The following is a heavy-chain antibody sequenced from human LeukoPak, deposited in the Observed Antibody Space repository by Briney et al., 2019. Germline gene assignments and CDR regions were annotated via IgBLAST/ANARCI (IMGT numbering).Heavy chain of an antibody. CDR3: ARGSSSIAAAGD. CDR2: IIPIFGTA. Sequence: SVKVSCKASGGTFSSYAISWVRQAPGQGLEWMGGIIPIFGTANYAQKFQGRVTITADESTSTAYMELSGLRSEDTAVYYCARGSSSIAAAGDWGQGTLVTVSS. CDR1: GGTFSSYA. D-gene: IGHD6-13*01. V-gene: IGHV1-69*13. J-gene: IGHJ4*02.